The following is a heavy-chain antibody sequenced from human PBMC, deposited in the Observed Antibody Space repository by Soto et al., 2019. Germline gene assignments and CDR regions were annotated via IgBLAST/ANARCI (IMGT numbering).Heavy chain of an antibody. V-gene: IGHV3-53*04. Sequence: EVQLVESGGGLVQPGGSLRLSCAASGFTVSSNYMSWVRQAPGKGLEWVSVIYSGGSTYYADSVKGRFTISRHNSKNTLYLQMNSLRAEDTAVYYCARLWFGELAVRDAFDIWGQGTMVTVSS. J-gene: IGHJ3*02. D-gene: IGHD3-10*01. CDR3: ARLWFGELAVRDAFDI. CDR2: IYSGGST. CDR1: GFTVSSNY.